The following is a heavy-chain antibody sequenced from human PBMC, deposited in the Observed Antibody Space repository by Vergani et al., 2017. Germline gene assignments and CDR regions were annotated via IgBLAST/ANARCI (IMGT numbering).Heavy chain of an antibody. CDR3: ARDLRRGGNSNYAFDI. CDR2: IYYSGST. D-gene: IGHD4-23*01. CDR1: GGSISSSSYY. J-gene: IGHJ3*02. Sequence: QLQLQESGPGLVKPSETLSLTCTVSGGSISSSSYYWGWIRQPPGKGLEWIGSIYYSGSTYYNPSLKSRVTISVDTSKNQFSLKLSSVTAADTAVYYCARDLRRGGNSNYAFDIWGQGTMVTVSS. V-gene: IGHV4-39*02.